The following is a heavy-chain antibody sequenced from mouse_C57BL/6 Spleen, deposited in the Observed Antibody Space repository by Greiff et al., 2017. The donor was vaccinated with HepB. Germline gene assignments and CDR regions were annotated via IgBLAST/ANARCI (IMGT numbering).Heavy chain of an antibody. D-gene: IGHD1-1*01. CDR3: ARHPSSITTVVAKAMDY. V-gene: IGHV5-6*01. J-gene: IGHJ4*01. CDR2: ISSGGTYT. CDR1: GFTFSSYG. Sequence: EVKLQESGGDLVKPGGSLKLSCAASGFTFSSYGMSWVRQTQDKRLEWVATISSGGTYTYYPDSVKGRFTISRDNAKNTLYQQMSSLKSEDTAMYYCARHPSSITTVVAKAMDYWGQGTSVTVSS.